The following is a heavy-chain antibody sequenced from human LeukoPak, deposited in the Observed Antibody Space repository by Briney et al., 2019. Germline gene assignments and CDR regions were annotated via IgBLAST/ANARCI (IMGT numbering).Heavy chain of an antibody. CDR2: INHSGST. D-gene: IGHD1-26*01. V-gene: IGHV4-39*07. CDR3: ARDVHIYGSAFGV. CDR1: GGSISNSNYY. J-gene: IGHJ3*01. Sequence: PSETLSLTCTVSGGSISNSNYYWSWIRQPPGKGLEWIGEINHSGSTNYNPSLKSRVTISVDTSKNQFSLKLSSVAAADTAVYYCARDVHIYGSAFGVWGQGTMVTVSS.